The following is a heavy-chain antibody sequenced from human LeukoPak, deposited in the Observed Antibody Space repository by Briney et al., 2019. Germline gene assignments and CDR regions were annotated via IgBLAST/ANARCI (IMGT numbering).Heavy chain of an antibody. Sequence: GGSLRLSCAASGFTFSSYAMTWVRQAPGKGLEWVSAISYSGGSTYYADSVKGRFTISRDNSKNTLYLQMNSLRAEDTAVYYCARGVYYYDSSGYYILGYWGQGTLVTVSS. CDR3: ARGVYYYDSSGYYILGY. V-gene: IGHV3-23*01. D-gene: IGHD3-22*01. CDR1: GFTFSSYA. CDR2: ISYSGGST. J-gene: IGHJ4*02.